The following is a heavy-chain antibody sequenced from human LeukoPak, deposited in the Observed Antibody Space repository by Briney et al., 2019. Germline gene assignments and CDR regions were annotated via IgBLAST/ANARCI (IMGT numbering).Heavy chain of an antibody. V-gene: IGHV3-30-3*01. J-gene: IGHJ6*02. CDR2: ISYDGSNK. CDR3: ARLDYYYSMDV. CDR1: GFTFSSYA. Sequence: GGSLGLSCAASGFTFSSYAMHWVRQAPGKGLEWVAVISYDGSNKYYADSVKGRFTISRDNSKNTLYLQMNSLRAEDTAVYYCARLDYYYSMDVWGQGTTVTVSS.